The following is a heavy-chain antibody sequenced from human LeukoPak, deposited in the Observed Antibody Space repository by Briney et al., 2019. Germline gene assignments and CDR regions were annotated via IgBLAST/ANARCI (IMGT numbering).Heavy chain of an antibody. CDR2: IYGGRNNT. CDR3: AREFRQTYNSGWSLDY. J-gene: IGHJ4*02. V-gene: IGHV3-53*01. Sequence: GGSLRLSCSVSGFTVSNNYMSWVRQAPGKGLEWVSVIYGGRNNTHYADSVKGRFTISRDNSKNTVYLQMNSPTAEDTAAYYCAREFRQTYNSGWSLDYWGQATLVTVSS. CDR1: GFTVSNNY. D-gene: IGHD6-19*01.